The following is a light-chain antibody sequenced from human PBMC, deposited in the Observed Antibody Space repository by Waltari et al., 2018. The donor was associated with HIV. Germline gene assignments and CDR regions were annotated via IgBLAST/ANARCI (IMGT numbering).Light chain of an antibody. CDR3: NSRDSSGNHWV. CDR1: SLSSYY. V-gene: IGLV3-19*01. Sequence: SSELTQDPAVSVALGQTVSIPCQGDSLSSYYASWYQQKPGQAPVLVIYGKNNRPSGIPDRFSGSSSGNTAALTITGAQAEDEADYYCNSRDSSGNHWVFGGGTKLTVL. J-gene: IGLJ3*02. CDR2: GKN.